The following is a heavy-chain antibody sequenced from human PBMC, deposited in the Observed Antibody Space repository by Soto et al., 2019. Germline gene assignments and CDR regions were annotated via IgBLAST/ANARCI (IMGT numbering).Heavy chain of an antibody. V-gene: IGHV1-69*02. Sequence: QVQLVQSGAEVKKPGSSVKVSCKASGGTFSSYTISWVRQAPGQGLEWMGRIIPILGIANYAQKFQGRVTITADKSTSTAYMELRSLRSEDTAVYYCERAETRRDGYNTVDYWGQGTLVTVSS. CDR1: GGTFSSYT. D-gene: IGHD5-12*01. CDR3: ERAETRRDGYNTVDY. CDR2: IIPILGIA. J-gene: IGHJ4*02.